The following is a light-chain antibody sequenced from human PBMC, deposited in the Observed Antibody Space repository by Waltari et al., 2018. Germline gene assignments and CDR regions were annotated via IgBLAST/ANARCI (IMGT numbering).Light chain of an antibody. J-gene: IGLJ2*01. V-gene: IGLV2-11*01. Sequence: QSALTQPRSVSGSPGQSVTISCTGTSSDVGGYNYLSWYQQHPGKAPKLWIYDVSKRPSGVPDRFSGSKSGNPASLTISGLQADDEADYYCCSYAGSYTFIFGGGTELTVL. CDR3: CSYAGSYTFI. CDR1: SSDVGGYNY. CDR2: DVS.